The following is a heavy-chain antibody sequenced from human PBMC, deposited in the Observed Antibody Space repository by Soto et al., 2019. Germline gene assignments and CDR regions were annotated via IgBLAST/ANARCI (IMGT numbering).Heavy chain of an antibody. V-gene: IGHV3-7*05. CDR3: ARAGSENEY. CDR2: IKEDGTEK. D-gene: IGHD3-10*01. J-gene: IGHJ4*02. CDR1: GLTFTTYW. Sequence: EVQLVESGGGLVKLGGSLRLSFAVLGLTFTTYWLPWVRQAPGKGLEWVANIKEDGTEKNYLDSVGGRFSISRDNAKNSLFLQMNSLRAEDSAIYYCARAGSENEYWGQGTLVTVSS.